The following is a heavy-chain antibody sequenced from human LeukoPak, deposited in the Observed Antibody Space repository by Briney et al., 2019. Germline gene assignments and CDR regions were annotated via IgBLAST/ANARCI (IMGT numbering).Heavy chain of an antibody. J-gene: IGHJ6*02. CDR1: GFTFSSYG. D-gene: IGHD2-2*01. CDR2: IWYDGSNK. CDR3: ERDYSSTRTPWVTYGMDV. Sequence: GRSLRLSCSASGFTFSSYGMHGVRRAPGNGLEGGAGIWYDGSNKYYADSVKGRFTISRDNSKNTLYLQMNSLRAEDTAVSYCERDYSSTRTPWVTYGMDVWGQGTTVTVSS. V-gene: IGHV3-33*01.